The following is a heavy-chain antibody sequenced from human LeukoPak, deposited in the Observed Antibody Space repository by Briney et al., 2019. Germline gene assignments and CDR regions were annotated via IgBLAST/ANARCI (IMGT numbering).Heavy chain of an antibody. CDR1: AFTFSDYT. CDR2: FSTTGTYI. Sequence: GGSLRLSCAASAFTFSDYTMTWVRPAPGKGLEWVSSFSTTGTYIYYADSVKGRFTISRDNAKNSLYLQMNSLRAEGTALYYCARSRAAGGTCFDSWGQGTLVTVSS. V-gene: IGHV3-21*01. D-gene: IGHD6-13*01. J-gene: IGHJ4*02. CDR3: ARSRAAGGTCFDS.